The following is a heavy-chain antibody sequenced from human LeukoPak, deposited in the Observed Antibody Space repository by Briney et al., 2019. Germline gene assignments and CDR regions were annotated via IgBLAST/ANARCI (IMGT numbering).Heavy chain of an antibody. J-gene: IGHJ4*02. CDR1: GYSFTFYW. CDR3: ARQDGSGIYYFDN. Sequence: GESLKISCKGSGYSFTFYWIAWVRQMSGKGLEWMGIIYPGDSDTRYSPSSQGQVSISADKSINTAYLQWSSLEASDTAIYYCARQDGSGIYYFDNWGQGTLVTVSS. D-gene: IGHD3-10*01. V-gene: IGHV5-51*01. CDR2: IYPGDSDT.